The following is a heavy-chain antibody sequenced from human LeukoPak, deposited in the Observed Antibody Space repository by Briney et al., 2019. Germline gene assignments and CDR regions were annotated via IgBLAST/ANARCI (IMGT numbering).Heavy chain of an antibody. Sequence: GGSLRLSCAASGFTLSSYAMSWVRQAPGKGLEWVSAISGSGGSTYYADSVKGRLTISRDNSKNTLYPQMNSLRAEDRAVYYCAKRRAFLWFGEGGFDYWGQGTLVSVSS. D-gene: IGHD3-10*01. J-gene: IGHJ4*02. V-gene: IGHV3-23*01. CDR2: ISGSGGST. CDR1: GFTLSSYA. CDR3: AKRRAFLWFGEGGFDY.